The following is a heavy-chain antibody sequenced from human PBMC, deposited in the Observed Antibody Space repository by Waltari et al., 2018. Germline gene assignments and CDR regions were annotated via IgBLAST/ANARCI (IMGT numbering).Heavy chain of an antibody. Sequence: QVQLVQSGAEVKKPGASVQVSCKASVYTFTSYGISCVRHAPGQGLEWRGWISEYKDNTNNEQKNQGRGTTTTETTTSTADKVLRSRRSDDTAVEYCAGVAITIIGVVIFPFDYWGQGTLVTVSS. V-gene: IGHV1-18*01. CDR2: ISEYKDNT. D-gene: IGHD3-3*01. J-gene: IGHJ4*02. CDR3: AGVAITIIGVVIFPFDY. CDR1: VYTFTSYG.